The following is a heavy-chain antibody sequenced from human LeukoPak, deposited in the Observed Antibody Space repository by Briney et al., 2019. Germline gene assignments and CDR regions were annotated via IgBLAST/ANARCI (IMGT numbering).Heavy chain of an antibody. CDR1: GFTFSSYS. V-gene: IGHV3-48*04. J-gene: IGHJ6*03. CDR2: ISSSSSTI. Sequence: GGSLRLSCAASGFTFSSYSMNWLRQAPGKGLEWVSYISSSSSTIYSAGSVKGRFTISRDTAKNSLYLQMNSLRAEDTAVYYCARDLRFYNMDVWGKGTTVTVSS. CDR3: ARDLRFYNMDV. D-gene: IGHD3-3*01.